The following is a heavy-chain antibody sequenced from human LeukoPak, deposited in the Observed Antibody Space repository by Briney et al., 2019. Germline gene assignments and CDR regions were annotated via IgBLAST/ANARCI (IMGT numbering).Heavy chain of an antibody. Sequence: PGGSLRLSCAASGFTFSSYGMHWVRQAPGKGLEWVAVIWYDGSNKYYADSVKGRFTISRDNSKNTLYLQMNSLRAEDTAVYYCATLGLRFLVPAYYYGMDVWGQGTTVTVSS. CDR1: GFTFSSYG. J-gene: IGHJ6*02. CDR2: IWYDGSNK. D-gene: IGHD3-3*01. CDR3: ATLGLRFLVPAYYYGMDV. V-gene: IGHV3-33*01.